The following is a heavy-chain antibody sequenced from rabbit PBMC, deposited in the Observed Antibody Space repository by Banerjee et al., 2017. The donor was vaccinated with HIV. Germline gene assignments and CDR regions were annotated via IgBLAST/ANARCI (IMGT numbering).Heavy chain of an antibody. Sequence: QEQLVESGGDLVKPEGSLTLTCKASGFDLTSSYCMSWVRQAPGKGLEWIACIYTGNSGNTNYASWAKGRFTISKTSSTTVTLQMTSLTAADTATYFCARRGSDWADDLWGPGTLVTVS. D-gene: IGHD4-1*01. V-gene: IGHV1S45*01. J-gene: IGHJ4*01. CDR1: GFDLTSSYC. CDR2: IYTGNSGNT. CDR3: ARRGSDWADDL.